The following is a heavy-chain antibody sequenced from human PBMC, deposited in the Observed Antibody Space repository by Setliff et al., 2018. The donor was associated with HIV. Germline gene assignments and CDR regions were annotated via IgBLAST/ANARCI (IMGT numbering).Heavy chain of an antibody. CDR3: ARLGQLGGAFDI. Sequence: PSETLSLTCTVSGGSISSSSYYWGWIRQPPGKGLEWIGSIYYSGSTYYNPSLKSRVTISVDTSKNQFSLKLSSVTAADTAVYYCARLGQLGGAFDIWGQGTMVTVS. J-gene: IGHJ3*02. V-gene: IGHV4-39*01. D-gene: IGHD6-6*01. CDR2: IYYSGST. CDR1: GGSISSSSYY.